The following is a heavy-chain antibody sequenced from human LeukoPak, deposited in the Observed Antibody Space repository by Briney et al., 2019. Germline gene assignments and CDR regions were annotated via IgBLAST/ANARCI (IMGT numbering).Heavy chain of an antibody. V-gene: IGHV1-46*01. CDR1: GYTFTTYY. D-gene: IGHD2-2*03. J-gene: IGHJ6*02. CDR2: INPTSGST. Sequence: ASVKISCKASGYTFTTYYMHFVRQAPGQGLEWMGIINPTSGSTSYAQKFQGRVTMTRDTSTSTVYLELSSLRSEDTAVYYCASSAGNCSSTSCYAGVYSYNGMDVWGQGTTVTVSS. CDR3: ASSAGNCSSTSCYAGVYSYNGMDV.